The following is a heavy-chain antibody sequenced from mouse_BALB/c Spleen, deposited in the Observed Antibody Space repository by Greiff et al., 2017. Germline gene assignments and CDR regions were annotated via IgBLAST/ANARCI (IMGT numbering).Heavy chain of an antibody. CDR3: ARSYYGYDY. Sequence: QVQLQQPGAELVKPGASVKISCKASGYTFTSYWMNWVKQRPGQGLEWIGEIDPSDSYTNNNQKFKDKATLTVDKSSSTAYMQLSSLTSEDSAVYYCARSYYGYDYWGQGTTLTVSS. V-gene: IGHV1S126*01. CDR2: IDPSDSYT. J-gene: IGHJ2*01. D-gene: IGHD1-2*01. CDR1: GYTFTSYW.